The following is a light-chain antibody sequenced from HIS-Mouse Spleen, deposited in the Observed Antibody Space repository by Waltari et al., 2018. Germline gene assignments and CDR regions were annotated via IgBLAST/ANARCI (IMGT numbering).Light chain of an antibody. Sequence: DLVMTQSPDSLAVSLGERVTINCKSSQSVLYSSNNKNDLGWYQKKPGQPTKLLIYGAATRESGVPDRFSGSGSGTDFTLTISSLQAEDVAVYYCQQYYSTPYTFGQGTKLEIK. V-gene: IGKV4-1*01. J-gene: IGKJ2*01. CDR2: GAA. CDR1: QSVLYSSNNKND. CDR3: QQYYSTPYT.